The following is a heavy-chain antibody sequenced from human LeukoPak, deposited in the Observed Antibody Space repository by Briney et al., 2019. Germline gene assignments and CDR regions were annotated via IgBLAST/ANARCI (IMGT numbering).Heavy chain of an antibody. CDR3: ARLREFYDSSGYFDY. V-gene: IGHV4-39*07. CDR2: IFYSGST. Sequence: PSETLSLTCTVSGGSISTSSYYWGWVRQPPGKGLEWIGNIFYSGSTNYNPSLKSRVTISVDTSKNQFSLKLSSVTAADTAVYYCARLREFYDSSGYFDYWGQGTLVTVSS. J-gene: IGHJ4*02. D-gene: IGHD3-22*01. CDR1: GGSISTSSYY.